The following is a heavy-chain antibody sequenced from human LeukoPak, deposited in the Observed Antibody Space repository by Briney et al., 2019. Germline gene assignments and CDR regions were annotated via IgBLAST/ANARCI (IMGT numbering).Heavy chain of an antibody. CDR2: ISDSGGST. D-gene: IGHD3-10*01. J-gene: IGHJ5*02. V-gene: IGHV3-23*01. CDR1: GFTFSNYA. Sequence: GGSLRLSCAASGFTFSNYAMTWVRQAPGRGLEWVSTISDSGGSTHYADSVKGRFTVSRDNSKRTLYLQMLSLRAEDTAIYYCAKDYIGSGRPSYNWFDPWGQGTLVTVSS. CDR3: AKDYIGSGRPSYNWFDP.